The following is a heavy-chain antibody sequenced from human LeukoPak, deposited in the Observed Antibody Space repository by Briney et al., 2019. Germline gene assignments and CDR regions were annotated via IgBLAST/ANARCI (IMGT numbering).Heavy chain of an antibody. V-gene: IGHV3-21*01. CDR1: GFTFSSYG. D-gene: IGHD3-10*01. CDR2: ISGSSSYI. J-gene: IGHJ4*02. Sequence: PGGSLRLSCAASGFTFSSYGMSWVRQAPGKGLEWVSSISGSSSYIYYADSVKGRFTISRDNAKKSLNLQMNSLRVEDTAVYYCARVAKYYYGSETYYFFEHWGQGTPVTASS. CDR3: ARVAKYYYGSETYYFFEH.